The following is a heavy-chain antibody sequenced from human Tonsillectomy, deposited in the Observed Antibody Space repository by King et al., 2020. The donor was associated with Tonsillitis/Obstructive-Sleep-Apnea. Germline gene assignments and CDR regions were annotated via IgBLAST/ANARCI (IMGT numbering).Heavy chain of an antibody. D-gene: IGHD2-15*01. J-gene: IGHJ3*02. V-gene: IGHV3-11*06. CDR3: VKVIGAAPRPGDAFDI. CDR2: ISSSSFYT. Sequence: QEQLVQSGGGLVKPGGSLRLSCAASGFTFSDYYMSWIRQAPGKGLEWVSHISSSSFYTNYADSVKGRFTISRDNAKESLYLQMNSLRAEDTAVYYCVKVIGAAPRPGDAFDIWGQGTMVTVSS. CDR1: GFTFSDYY.